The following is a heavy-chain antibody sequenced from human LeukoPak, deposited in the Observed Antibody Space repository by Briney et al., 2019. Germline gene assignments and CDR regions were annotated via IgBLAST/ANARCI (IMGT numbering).Heavy chain of an antibody. V-gene: IGHV4-39*01. D-gene: IGHD5-24*01. Sequence: SETLSLTCTVSGGSISSSYYWGWIRQPPGKGLEWIGSIYYSGSTYCNPSLKSRVTISVDTSKNQFSLKLSSVTAADTAVYYCARLPRWLQSRGGYFDYWGQGTLAIVSS. CDR2: IYYSGST. CDR3: ARLPRWLQSRGGYFDY. J-gene: IGHJ4*02. CDR1: GGSISSSYY.